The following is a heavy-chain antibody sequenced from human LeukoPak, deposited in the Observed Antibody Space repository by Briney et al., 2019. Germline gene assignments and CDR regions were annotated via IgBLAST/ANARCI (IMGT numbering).Heavy chain of an antibody. Sequence: ASVKVSCKVSGYTLTELSMRWVRQAPGKGLEWMGGFDPENDETVYAQKFQGRVTMTEDISTDTAYMELSSLRSEDTAVYYCGTAPRAASVAVGLPDYYYYGMDVWGRGTTVTVSS. CDR3: GTAPRAASVAVGLPDYYYYGMDV. CDR2: FDPENDET. J-gene: IGHJ6*01. CDR1: GYTLTELS. D-gene: IGHD6-19*01. V-gene: IGHV1-24*01.